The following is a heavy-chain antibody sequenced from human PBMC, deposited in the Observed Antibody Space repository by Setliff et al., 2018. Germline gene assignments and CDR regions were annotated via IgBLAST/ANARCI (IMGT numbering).Heavy chain of an antibody. Sequence: GGSLRLSCAASGFTFNRHNMNWVRQAPGKGLEWISFINFNADGLYYADSVRGRFTVSRDNAKNSLYLQMNSLRAEDTAVYYCACPDILTGLYDYWGQGTLVTVS. V-gene: IGHV3-48*03. CDR3: ACPDILTGLYDY. J-gene: IGHJ4*02. CDR1: GFTFNRHN. D-gene: IGHD3-9*01. CDR2: INFNADGL.